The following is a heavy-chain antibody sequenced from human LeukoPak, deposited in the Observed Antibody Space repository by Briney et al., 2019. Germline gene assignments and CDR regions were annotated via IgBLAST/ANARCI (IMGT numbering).Heavy chain of an antibody. CDR3: ARGSGDDFNFFDY. CDR2: IDPSGGSK. J-gene: IGHJ4*02. D-gene: IGHD5-12*01. V-gene: IGHV1-46*01. CDR1: GYTFTSYY. Sequence: ASVKVSCKTSGYTFTSYYMHWVRQAPGQGLEWMGIIDPSGGSKSYAQKFQGRVTMTRDTSTSTFYMELSRLRSDDTAVYYCARGSGDDFNFFDYWGQGTLVTVSS.